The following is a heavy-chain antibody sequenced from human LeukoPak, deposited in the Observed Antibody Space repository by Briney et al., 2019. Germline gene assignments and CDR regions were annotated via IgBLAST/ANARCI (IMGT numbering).Heavy chain of an antibody. D-gene: IGHD2-15*01. V-gene: IGHV4-59*01. CDR3: ARARSSWPYYFDY. CDR2: IYYSGST. J-gene: IGHJ4*02. Sequence: SETLSLTCTVSGGSISRYYWSWIRQPPGKGLEWIGYIYYSGSTNYNPSLKSRVTISVDTSKNQFSLKLSSVTAADTAVYYCARARSSWPYYFDYWGQGTLVTVSS. CDR1: GGSISRYY.